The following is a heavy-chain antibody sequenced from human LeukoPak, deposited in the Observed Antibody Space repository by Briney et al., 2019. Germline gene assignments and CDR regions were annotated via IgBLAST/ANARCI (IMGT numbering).Heavy chain of an antibody. CDR1: GGTFSSYT. Sequence: XVKVSCKASGGTFSSYTISWVRQAPGQGLEWMGRIIPILGIANYAQKFQGRVTITADKSTSTAYMELSSLRSEDTAVYYCARAYCTNGVCYNNWFDPWGQGTLVTVSS. CDR2: IIPILGIA. D-gene: IGHD2-8*01. V-gene: IGHV1-69*02. CDR3: ARAYCTNGVCYNNWFDP. J-gene: IGHJ5*02.